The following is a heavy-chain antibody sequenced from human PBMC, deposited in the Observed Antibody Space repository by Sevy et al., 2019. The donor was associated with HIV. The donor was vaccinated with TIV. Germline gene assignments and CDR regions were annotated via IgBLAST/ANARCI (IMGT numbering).Heavy chain of an antibody. CDR2: ISGSDGTI. D-gene: IGHD4-17*01. Sequence: GGSLRLSCAASGFTFSDYYMSWIRQAPGKGLEWMSYISGSDGTIYYADSAKGRFTISRDNAKNSLHLQMNSLRAEDTAVYYCARDHVKDGDLGDYYYYAMDVWGQGTTVTVSS. CDR1: GFTFSDYY. J-gene: IGHJ6*02. CDR3: ARDHVKDGDLGDYYYYAMDV. V-gene: IGHV3-11*01.